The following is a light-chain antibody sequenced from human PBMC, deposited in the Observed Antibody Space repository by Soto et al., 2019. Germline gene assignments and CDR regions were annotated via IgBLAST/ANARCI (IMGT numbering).Light chain of an antibody. CDR1: SSNLGDST. J-gene: IGLJ1*01. CDR2: SYD. V-gene: IGLV1-44*01. CDR3: AAWDATLDGYV. Sequence: QSVLTQPPSASGTPGQRVTISCSTSSSNLGDSTVNWYQHVPGTAPKLLIYSYDQRPSGVPDRFSGSRSGTSASLAISGLQSEDEADYYCAAWDATLDGYVFGTGTKVTVL.